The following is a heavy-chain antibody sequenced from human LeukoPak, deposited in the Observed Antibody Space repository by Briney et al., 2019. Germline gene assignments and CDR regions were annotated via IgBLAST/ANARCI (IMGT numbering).Heavy chain of an antibody. CDR2: ISWNSGSI. V-gene: IGHV3-9*01. CDR3: AKVRDYTDAFDT. CDR1: GFTFDDYA. J-gene: IGHJ3*02. Sequence: GGSLRLSCAASGFTFDDYAMHWVRQAPGKGLEWVSGISWNSGSIGYADSVKGRFTISRGNAKNSLYLQMNSLRAEDTALYYCAKVRDYTDAFDTWGQGTMVTVSS. D-gene: IGHD3-16*01.